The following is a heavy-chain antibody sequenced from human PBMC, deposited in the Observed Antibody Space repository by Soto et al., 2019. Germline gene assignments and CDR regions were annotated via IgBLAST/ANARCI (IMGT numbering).Heavy chain of an antibody. CDR1: GFTFSNYA. V-gene: IGHV3-30*18. J-gene: IGHJ4*02. CDR3: AKDKGVFNWATSYFDY. D-gene: IGHD1-1*01. CDR2: TSYDGNNE. Sequence: GGSLRLSCAASGFTFSNYAMHWVRQAPGKGLEWVALTSYDGNNEFYTDSVKGRFTISRDNSKNTLFLQMNSPRPEDTAVYYCAKDKGVFNWATSYFDYWGQGALVTVSS.